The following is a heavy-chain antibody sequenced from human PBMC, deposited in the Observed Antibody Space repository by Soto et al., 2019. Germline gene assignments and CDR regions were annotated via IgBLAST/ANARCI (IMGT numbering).Heavy chain of an antibody. J-gene: IGHJ4*02. V-gene: IGHV3-23*01. CDR2: ISASGGNA. CDR3: AKVGNTTMVTADY. Sequence: GGSLRLSCVASGFTFSNFAMTWFRQGPGKGLEWVSAISASGGNAYYADSVKGRFTISRDTPKNTLYLEMHSLRVDDMALYYCAKVGNTTMVTADYWGQGTLVTVSS. CDR1: GFTFSNFA. D-gene: IGHD5-18*01.